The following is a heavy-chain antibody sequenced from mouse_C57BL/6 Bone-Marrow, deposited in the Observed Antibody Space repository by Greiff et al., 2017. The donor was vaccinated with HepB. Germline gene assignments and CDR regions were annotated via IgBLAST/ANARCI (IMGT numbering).Heavy chain of an antibody. CDR2: SRNKANDYTT. CDR3: ARDDGYWYFDV. V-gene: IGHV7-1*01. D-gene: IGHD1-1*02. J-gene: IGHJ1*03. Sequence: EVKVVESGGGLVQSGRSLRLSCATSGFTSSDFYMEWVRQAPGKGLEWIAASRNKANDYTTEYSASVKGRFIVSRDTSQSILYLQMNALRAEDTAIYYCARDDGYWYFDVWGTGTTVTVSS. CDR1: GFTSSDFY.